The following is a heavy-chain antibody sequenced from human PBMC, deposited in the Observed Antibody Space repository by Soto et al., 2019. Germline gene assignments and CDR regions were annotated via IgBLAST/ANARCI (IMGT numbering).Heavy chain of an antibody. V-gene: IGHV1-69*01. CDR1: GGTFSSYG. Sequence: QVQLVQSGAEVKKPGSSVKVSCKASGGTFSSYGISWVRQAPGQGREWMGGIIPAFSKANYEQKFQGRVTITADESTSTVYMELSTLRAEDTAVYYCARDRGIAAAGSGGDWLDPWGQGTLVTVSS. CDR2: IIPAFSKA. CDR3: ARDRGIAAAGSGGDWLDP. D-gene: IGHD6-13*01. J-gene: IGHJ5*02.